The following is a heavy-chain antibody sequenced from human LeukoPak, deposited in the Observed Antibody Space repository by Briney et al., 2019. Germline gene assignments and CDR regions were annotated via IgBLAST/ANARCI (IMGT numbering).Heavy chain of an antibody. CDR1: GFTFSNYA. J-gene: IGHJ4*02. Sequence: GGSLRLSCSASGFTFSNYAMHWVRQAPGKGLEYVSAISLNGGSTYYADSVKGRFTISRDNSKNTLFLQMSSLRTEDTAVYYCVVKGDSTRVLVWGQGTLVTVSS. CDR2: ISLNGGST. V-gene: IGHV3-64D*08. CDR3: VVKGDSTRVLV. D-gene: IGHD3-9*01.